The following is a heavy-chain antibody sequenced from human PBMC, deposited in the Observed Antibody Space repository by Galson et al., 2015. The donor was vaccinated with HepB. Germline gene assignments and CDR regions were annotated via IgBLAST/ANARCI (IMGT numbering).Heavy chain of an antibody. J-gene: IGHJ4*02. Sequence: SLRLSCAASGFTFSSFEMNWVRQAPGKGLEWVSYISNSGNIIYYADPVKGRFTISRDNAKNSLYLQMNSLRAEDTAVYYCARETVVVVAAGFDYWGQGTLVTVSS. D-gene: IGHD2-15*01. CDR3: ARETVVVVAAGFDY. V-gene: IGHV3-48*03. CDR2: ISNSGNII. CDR1: GFTFSSFE.